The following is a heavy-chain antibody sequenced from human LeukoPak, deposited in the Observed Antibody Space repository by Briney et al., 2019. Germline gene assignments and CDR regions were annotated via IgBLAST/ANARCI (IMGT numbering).Heavy chain of an antibody. V-gene: IGHV4-34*01. CDR2: INHSGST. Sequence: SETLSLTCAVYGASFSGYYCSWIRQPPGKGLEWIGEINHSGSTTYNPSLKSRITISVDTSKSQFSLKLRSVTAAGTAVFYCAVDSSGAARFDPWGQGTLVTVSS. CDR3: AVDSSGAARFDP. J-gene: IGHJ5*02. CDR1: GASFSGYY. D-gene: IGHD3-22*01.